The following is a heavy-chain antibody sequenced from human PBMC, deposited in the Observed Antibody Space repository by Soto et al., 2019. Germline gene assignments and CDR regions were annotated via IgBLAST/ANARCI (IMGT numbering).Heavy chain of an antibody. Sequence: QVQLQQSGPGLVRPSETLSLSCSVSGASVRSYYWSWVRQPPGKGLEWIGYIYYIGAYNYNPSLKSRVTISVDTSKNQCSLKLTSVTSADTAVYYCARTPETRDWLDPLGQGTLVTVSS. CDR1: GASVRSYY. D-gene: IGHD1-7*01. CDR2: IYYIGAY. V-gene: IGHV4-59*02. J-gene: IGHJ5*02. CDR3: ARTPETRDWLDP.